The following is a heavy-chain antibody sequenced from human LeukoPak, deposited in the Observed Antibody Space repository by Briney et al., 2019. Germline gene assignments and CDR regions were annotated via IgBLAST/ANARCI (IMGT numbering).Heavy chain of an antibody. CDR2: IIPIFGTA. V-gene: IGHV1-69*01. Sequence: SVKVSCKASGGTFSSYAISWVRQAPGQGLEWMGGIIPIFGTANYAQKFQGRVTITADESTSTAYMELSSLRSEDTAVYYCARGVVVVVPAADAGSYYYYMDVWGKGTTVSVSS. D-gene: IGHD2-2*01. CDR3: ARGVVVVVPAADAGSYYYYMDV. CDR1: GGTFSSYA. J-gene: IGHJ6*03.